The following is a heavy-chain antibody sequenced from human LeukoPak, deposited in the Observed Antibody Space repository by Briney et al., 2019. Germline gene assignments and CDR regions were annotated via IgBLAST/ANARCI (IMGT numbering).Heavy chain of an antibody. V-gene: IGHV3-23*01. CDR2: ISGSGGST. J-gene: IGHJ6*03. D-gene: IGHD2-15*01. CDR1: GFTFSSYA. CDR3: AKNGDRGAYCSGGSCYPYYYYYMDV. Sequence: GGSLRLSCAASGFTFSSYAMSWVRQAPGKGLEWVSAISGSGGSTYYADSVKGRFTISRDNSKNTLYLQMNSLRAEDTAVYYCAKNGDRGAYCSGGSCYPYYYYYMDVWGKGTTVTISS.